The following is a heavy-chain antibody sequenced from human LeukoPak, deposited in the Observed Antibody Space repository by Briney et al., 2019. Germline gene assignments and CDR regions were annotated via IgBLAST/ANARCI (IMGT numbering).Heavy chain of an antibody. J-gene: IGHJ3*02. V-gene: IGHV3-48*01. CDR2: TSGSSGSTI. CDR3: ARDRGYSYGSADDAFDI. CDR1: GFTFSRYG. Sequence: PGGSLRLSCKASGFTFSRYGMNWVRQAPGRGLEWLSYTSGSSGSTIYYAQSVRGRFTISRDDAKNSLYLQMNSLRAEDTAVYYCARDRGYSYGSADDAFDIWGQGTMVTVSS. D-gene: IGHD5-18*01.